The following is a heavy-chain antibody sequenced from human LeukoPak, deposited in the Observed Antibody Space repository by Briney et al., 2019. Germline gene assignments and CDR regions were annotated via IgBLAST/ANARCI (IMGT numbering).Heavy chain of an antibody. CDR2: IYHTGST. D-gene: IGHD1-7*01. CDR1: GGSISSSSYY. Sequence: PSETLSLTCTVSGGSISSSSYYWGWIRQPPGKGLEWIGSIYHTGSTYYNPSLKSRVTIPVDTSKNQFSLMLSSVTAADTAVYYCARLPPGRRSITGTTLRRYYYYMDVWGKGTTVTVSS. CDR3: ARLPPGRRSITGTTLRRYYYYMDV. J-gene: IGHJ6*03. V-gene: IGHV4-39*07.